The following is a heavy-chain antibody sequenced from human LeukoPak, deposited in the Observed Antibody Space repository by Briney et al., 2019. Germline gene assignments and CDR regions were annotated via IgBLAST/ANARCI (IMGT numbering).Heavy chain of an antibody. CDR2: VSGIGANT. V-gene: IGHV3-23*01. CDR3: AKVFDFWGGSDYYYLDV. D-gene: IGHD3-3*01. Sequence: GGSLRLSCAASGFTFSNDAMTWVRQAPGKGLEWVSTVSGIGANTFYADSVKGRFIISRDNFKNSLYLQMHSLRVDDTATYYCAKVFDFWGGSDYYYLDVWGKGITVTVSS. CDR1: GFTFSNDA. J-gene: IGHJ6*03.